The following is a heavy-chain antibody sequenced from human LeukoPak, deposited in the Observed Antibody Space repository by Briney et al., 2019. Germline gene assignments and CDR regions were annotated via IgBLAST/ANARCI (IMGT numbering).Heavy chain of an antibody. J-gene: IGHJ4*02. CDR3: ARYRRDSSGWYEYDY. D-gene: IGHD6-19*01. CDR1: GGSISSYY. CDR2: IYYSGST. V-gene: IGHV4-59*01. Sequence: PSETLSLTCTVSGGSISSYYWSWIRQPPGKGLEWVGYIYYSGSTNYNPSLKSRVTMSVDTSKNQFSLKLSSVTAADTAVYYCARYRRDSSGWYEYDYWGLGTLVTVSS.